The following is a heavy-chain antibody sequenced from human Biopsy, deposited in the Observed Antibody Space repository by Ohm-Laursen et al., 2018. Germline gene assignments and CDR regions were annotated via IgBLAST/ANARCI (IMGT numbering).Heavy chain of an antibody. CDR1: GGTFSNYA. CDR2: IIAVSGLV. V-gene: IGHV1-69*17. J-gene: IGHJ4*02. CDR3: ATPFQYYDSWGGYPPFDH. Sequence: SSVKVSCKASGGTFSNYAISWVRQAPGEGLEWMGGIIAVSGLVNYAPKFQGRVSITADKSTTTAYMELSNLKSEDPAVYYCATPFQYYDSWGGYPPFDHWGQGTLVNVSS. D-gene: IGHD3-3*01.